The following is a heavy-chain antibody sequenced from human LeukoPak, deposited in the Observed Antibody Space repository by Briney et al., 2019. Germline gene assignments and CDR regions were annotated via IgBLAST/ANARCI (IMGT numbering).Heavy chain of an antibody. V-gene: IGHV3-21*04. CDR2: ISSSSSYI. CDR3: AKDSGRGNIVVVPAAIPYCSGGSCYSGTYFDY. Sequence: GGSLRLSCAASGFTFSSYSMNWVRQAPGKGLEWVSSISSSSSYIYYADSVKGRFTISRDNAKNSLYLQMNSLRAEDTALYYCAKDSGRGNIVVVPAAIPYCSGGSCYSGTYFDYWGQGTLVTVSS. CDR1: GFTFSSYS. D-gene: IGHD2-2*02. J-gene: IGHJ4*02.